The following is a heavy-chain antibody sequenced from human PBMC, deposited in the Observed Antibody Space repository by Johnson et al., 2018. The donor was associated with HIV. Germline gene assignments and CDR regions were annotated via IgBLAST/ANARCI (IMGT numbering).Heavy chain of an antibody. Sequence: QVLLVESGGGVVQPGGSLRLSCAASGFTFSSYGMHWVRQAPGKGLEWVAFIRYDGSNKYYVDSLKGRFTISRDNAKNSLYLQMNSLRAEDTAVYYCATFGGGSFHAFDIWGQGTMVTVSS. CDR3: ATFGGGSFHAFDI. V-gene: IGHV3-30*02. D-gene: IGHD1-26*01. CDR1: GFTFSSYG. J-gene: IGHJ3*02. CDR2: IRYDGSNK.